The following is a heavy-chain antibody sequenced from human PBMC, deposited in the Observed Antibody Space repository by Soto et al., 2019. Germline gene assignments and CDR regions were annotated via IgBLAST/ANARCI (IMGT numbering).Heavy chain of an antibody. CDR1: GGSISGGGYY. CDR3: ASXTFFPDSRGYHFKNLDS. CDR2: IYYSGST. V-gene: IGHV4-31*03. D-gene: IGHD3-22*01. Sequence: SETLSLTCTVSGGSISGGGYYWSWIRQHPGKGLEWIGYIYYSGSTYYNPSLKSRVTISVDTSKNQFSLKLSSVTAADTAVYYCASXTFFPDSRGYHFKNLDSWGQGTLVTVSS. J-gene: IGHJ5*01.